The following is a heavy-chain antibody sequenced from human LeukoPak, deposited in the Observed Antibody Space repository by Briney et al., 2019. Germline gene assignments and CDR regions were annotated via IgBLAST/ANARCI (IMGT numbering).Heavy chain of an antibody. V-gene: IGHV4-30-4*01. Sequence: SETLSLTCTVSGGSISSGDYYWRWIRQPPGKGLEWIGYIYYSGSTYYNPSLKSRVTISVDTSKNQFSLKLSSVTAADTAVYYCARYTATTVTFDYWGQGTLVTVSS. D-gene: IGHD4-17*01. CDR2: IYYSGST. J-gene: IGHJ4*02. CDR3: ARYTATTVTFDY. CDR1: GGSISSGDYY.